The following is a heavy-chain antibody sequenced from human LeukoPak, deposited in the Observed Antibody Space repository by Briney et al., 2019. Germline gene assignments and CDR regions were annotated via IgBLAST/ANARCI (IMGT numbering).Heavy chain of an antibody. V-gene: IGHV4-4*07. J-gene: IGHJ4*02. CDR1: GGSMSGYY. Sequence: SETLSLTCTVSGGSMSGYYWTWIRLPAGKGLEWIGRIHSSGATNSDPSLRSRVTISVDTSKNQFSLKLSSVTAADTAVYYCARDSYGDYGDYWGQGTLVTVSS. D-gene: IGHD4-17*01. CDR2: IHSSGAT. CDR3: ARDSYGDYGDY.